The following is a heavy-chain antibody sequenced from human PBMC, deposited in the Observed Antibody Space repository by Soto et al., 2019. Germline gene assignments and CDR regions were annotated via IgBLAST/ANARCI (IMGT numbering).Heavy chain of an antibody. CDR2: TYYRSKWYN. D-gene: IGHD1-7*01. Sequence: SQTLSLPCAISGDSVSSNSSACNFIRQSPSRGLEWLGRTYYRSKWYNDYAVSVKSRITINPDTSKNQFSLQLNSVTPEDTAVYYCARDRAGTTEFDYWGQGTLVTVSS. V-gene: IGHV6-1*01. CDR3: ARDRAGTTEFDY. CDR1: GDSVSSNSSA. J-gene: IGHJ4*02.